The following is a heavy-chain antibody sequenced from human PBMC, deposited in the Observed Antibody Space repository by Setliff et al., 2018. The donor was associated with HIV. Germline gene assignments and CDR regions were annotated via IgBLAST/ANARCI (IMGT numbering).Heavy chain of an antibody. CDR1: GTDLNLGY. D-gene: IGHD5-12*01. Sequence: GGSLRLSCAASGTDLNLGYMSWIRQAPGKGPEWVSYISNSSHDINYIDSVKGRFTISRDNAKSSLYLQMTNLRVDDTAVYYCARWSGRTGGFWGQGILVT. CDR3: ARWSGRTGGF. J-gene: IGHJ4*02. CDR2: ISNSSHDI. V-gene: IGHV3-11*03.